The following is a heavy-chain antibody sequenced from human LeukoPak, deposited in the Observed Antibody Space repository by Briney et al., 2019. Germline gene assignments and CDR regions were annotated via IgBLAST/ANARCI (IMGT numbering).Heavy chain of an antibody. J-gene: IGHJ4*02. D-gene: IGHD2-2*02. CDR2: INSDGSST. V-gene: IGHV3-74*01. CDR3: AREDCSSTSCYRGNDY. CDR1: GFTFSSYW. Sequence: PGGSLRLSCAASGFTFSSYWMHWVRQAPGKGLVWVSRINSDGSSTSYADSVKGRFTISRDNAKNTLYLRMNSLRAEDTAVYYCAREDCSSTSCYRGNDYWGQGTLVTVSS.